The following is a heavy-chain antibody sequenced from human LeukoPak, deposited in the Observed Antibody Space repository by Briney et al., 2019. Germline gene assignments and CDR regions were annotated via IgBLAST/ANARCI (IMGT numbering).Heavy chain of an antibody. CDR1: GFTFSTYG. Sequence: GGSLRLSCAASGFTFSTYGMHWVRQAPGKGLEWVAFIRYDGSNEYYADSVKGRFTISRDNSKNTLYVQMTSLRADDTAVYYCANGAMSYSANALHIGDYWGQGTLVTVTS. J-gene: IGHJ4*02. D-gene: IGHD4-11*01. CDR3: ANGAMSYSANALHIGDY. V-gene: IGHV3-30*02. CDR2: IRYDGSNE.